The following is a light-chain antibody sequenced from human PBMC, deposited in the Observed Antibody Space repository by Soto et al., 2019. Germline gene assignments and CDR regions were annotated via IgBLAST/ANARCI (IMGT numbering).Light chain of an antibody. V-gene: IGKV2-28*01. J-gene: IGKJ3*01. Sequence: DIVMTQSPLSLPVTPGEPASISCRSSQSLLHSNGYNYLDWYLQKPGQSPQLLIYLGSNRASGVPYRFSGSGSGTDFTLKISRVEAEDVGVYYCMQALQNPFTFGPGTKVDIK. CDR3: MQALQNPFT. CDR2: LGS. CDR1: QSLLHSNGYNY.